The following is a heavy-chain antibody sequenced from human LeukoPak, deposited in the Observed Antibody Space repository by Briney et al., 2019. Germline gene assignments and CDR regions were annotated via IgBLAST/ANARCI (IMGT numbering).Heavy chain of an antibody. CDR2: INPSGGST. CDR3: ARSRNPLRYFDWLLTFDY. D-gene: IGHD3-9*01. Sequence: ASVKVSCKASGYTFTSYGISWVRQAPGQGLEWMGIINPSGGSTSYAQKFQGRVTITTDESTSTAYMEPSSLRSEDTAVYYCARSRNPLRYFDWLLTFDYWGQGTLVTVSS. J-gene: IGHJ4*02. V-gene: IGHV1-46*01. CDR1: GYTFTSYG.